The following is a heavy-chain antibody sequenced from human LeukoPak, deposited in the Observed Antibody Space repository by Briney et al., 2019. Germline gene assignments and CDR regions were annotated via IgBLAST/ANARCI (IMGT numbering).Heavy chain of an antibody. CDR3: ARAESDALDI. CDR1: GFTFSVYY. Sequence: TGGSLRLSCAASGFTFSVYYINGVRQAPGKGLEWVSSISSSSDYTFHAYYADSVKGRFTISRDNAKNSLYLQMSSLRAEDTAVYYCARAESDALDIWGQGTMVTVSS. V-gene: IGHV3-21*01. J-gene: IGHJ3*02. CDR2: ISSSSDYTFHA.